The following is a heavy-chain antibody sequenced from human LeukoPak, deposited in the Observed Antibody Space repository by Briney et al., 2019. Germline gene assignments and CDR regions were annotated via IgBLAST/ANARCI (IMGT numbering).Heavy chain of an antibody. CDR3: AKDRGGGSHFDY. CDR1: GFTFSSSA. J-gene: IGHJ4*02. D-gene: IGHD1-26*01. CDR2: ISNNGGYT. V-gene: IGHV3-23*01. Sequence: GGSLGLSCAASGFTFSSSAMSWVRQAPGKGLEWVSAISNNGGYTYYADSVQGRFTISRDNSKSTLCLQMNSLRAEDTAVYYCAKDRGGGSHFDYWGQGTLVTVSS.